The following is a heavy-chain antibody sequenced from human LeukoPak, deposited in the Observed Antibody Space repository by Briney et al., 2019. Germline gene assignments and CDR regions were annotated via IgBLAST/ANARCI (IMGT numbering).Heavy chain of an antibody. V-gene: IGHV3-23*01. Sequence: GGSLRLSCAASGFTFSSYAMTWVRQAPGKGLEWVSAISGSGGSTYYADSVKGRFTISRDNSKNTLYLQMNSLRAEDTAVYYCAKGSYDFWSGYLPGFDPWGQGTLVTVSS. J-gene: IGHJ5*02. D-gene: IGHD3-3*01. CDR3: AKGSYDFWSGYLPGFDP. CDR2: ISGSGGST. CDR1: GFTFSSYA.